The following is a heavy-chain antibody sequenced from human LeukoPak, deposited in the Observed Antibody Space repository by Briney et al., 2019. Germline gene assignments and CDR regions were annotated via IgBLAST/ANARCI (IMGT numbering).Heavy chain of an antibody. Sequence: SSETLSLTCAVYGGSFSGYYWSWIRQPPGKGLEWIGYIYYSGSTNYNPSLKSRVTISVDTSKNQFSLKLSSVTAADTAVYYCARALYYYDSGRAFDIWGQGTMVTVSS. CDR2: IYYSGST. CDR3: ARALYYYDSGRAFDI. D-gene: IGHD3-22*01. J-gene: IGHJ3*02. V-gene: IGHV4-59*01. CDR1: GGSFSGYY.